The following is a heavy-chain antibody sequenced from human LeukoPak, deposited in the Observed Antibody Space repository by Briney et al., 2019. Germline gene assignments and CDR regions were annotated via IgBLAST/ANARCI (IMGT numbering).Heavy chain of an antibody. CDR2: ISRYNGNT. V-gene: IGHV1-18*01. CDR1: GYTFTSYG. Sequence: GASVKVSCKASGYTFTSYGISWVRQAPGQGLEWMGWISRYNGNTNYAQKLQGRVTMTTDTSTSTAYMELRSLRSDDTAVNYCARDPPDYYDSSGYYWNAFDTCGQGTMVTVSS. D-gene: IGHD3-22*01. CDR3: ARDPPDYYDSSGYYWNAFDT. J-gene: IGHJ3*02.